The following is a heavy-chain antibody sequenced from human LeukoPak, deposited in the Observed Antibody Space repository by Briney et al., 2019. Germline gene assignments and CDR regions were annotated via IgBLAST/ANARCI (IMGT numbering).Heavy chain of an antibody. V-gene: IGHV4-4*07. CDR1: GGSNSNYY. J-gene: IGHJ3*02. CDR3: TRVMTSVNVFDI. Sequence: SETLSLTCTVSGGSNSNYYWSWIRQPAGKGLEWIGRIYSTGSTNYNPSLKSRVTMSVDMSKNQFSLKLNSVTAADTAVYYCTRVMTSVNVFDIWGQGTLVTVSS. CDR2: IYSTGST. D-gene: IGHD4-17*01.